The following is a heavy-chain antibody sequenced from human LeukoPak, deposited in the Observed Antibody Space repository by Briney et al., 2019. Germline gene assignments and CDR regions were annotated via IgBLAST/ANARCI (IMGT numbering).Heavy chain of an antibody. CDR2: IYPGDSDT. J-gene: IGHJ3*02. D-gene: IGHD3-22*01. V-gene: IGHV5-51*01. Sequence: GESLRISCKASGYSFTSYWIGWVRQMPEKGLERMGIIYPGDSDTRYSPSFQGQVTISADKSISTVYLQWSSLKASDTAMYYCARERSSGYYTEDAFDIWGQGTMVTVSS. CDR3: ARERSSGYYTEDAFDI. CDR1: GYSFTSYW.